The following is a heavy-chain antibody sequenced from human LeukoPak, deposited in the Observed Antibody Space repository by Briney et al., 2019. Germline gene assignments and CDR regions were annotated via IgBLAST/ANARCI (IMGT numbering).Heavy chain of an antibody. CDR2: ISGSGGST. V-gene: IGHV3-23*01. D-gene: IGHD3-10*01. J-gene: IGHJ4*02. Sequence: GGSLRLSCAASGFTFSSYAMSWVRQAPGKGLEWVSAISGSGGSTYYADSVKGRFTISRDNSKNTLCLQMNSLRAEDTAVYYCAKDRRRLGEFFDYWGQGTLVTVSS. CDR1: GFTFSSYA. CDR3: AKDRRRLGEFFDY.